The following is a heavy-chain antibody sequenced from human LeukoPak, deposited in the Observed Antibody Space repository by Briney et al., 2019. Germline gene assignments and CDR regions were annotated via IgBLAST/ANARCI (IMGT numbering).Heavy chain of an antibody. CDR1: GFTFSSYA. V-gene: IGHV3-21*01. D-gene: IGHD2-2*02. CDR2: ISSSSSYI. J-gene: IGHJ6*03. Sequence: GGSLRLSCAASGFTFSSYAMSWVRQAPGKGLEWVSSISSSSSYIYYADSVKGRFTISRDNAKNSLYLQMNSLRAEDTAVYYCARDIGDCSSLSCYNHYYYMDVWGKGTTVTVSS. CDR3: ARDIGDCSSLSCYNHYYYMDV.